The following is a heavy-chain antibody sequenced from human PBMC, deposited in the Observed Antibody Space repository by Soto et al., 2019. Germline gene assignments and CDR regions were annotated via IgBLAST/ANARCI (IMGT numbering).Heavy chain of an antibody. V-gene: IGHV1-18*01. J-gene: IGHJ4*02. CDR3: ARESVGLVTTY. CDR1: GYTFSNFG. CDR2: ISAYNGNT. Sequence: QVQLGQSWTEVKKPGGFGKVSCKASGYTFSNFGIKLGAPAPGQGLEWMGWISAYNGNTNYAQKLQGRVTMTTDTSTSTAYMELRSLRSDDTAVYYCARESVGLVTTYWGQGTLVTVSS. D-gene: IGHD5-12*01.